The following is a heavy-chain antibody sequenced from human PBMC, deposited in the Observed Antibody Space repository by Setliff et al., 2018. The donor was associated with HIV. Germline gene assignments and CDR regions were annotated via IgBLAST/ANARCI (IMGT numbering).Heavy chain of an antibody. CDR2: IYPGDSDI. Sequence: PGESLKISCKVSGYNFAGYWIAWVRQMPGKGLEWMGFIYPGDSDIRYSPSFQGQVTISVDKSISTAYLRWSSLKASDTAMYYCARRWGDGPYDALDVWGQGTMVTVSS. D-gene: IGHD3-10*01. CDR1: GYNFAGYW. J-gene: IGHJ3*01. CDR3: ARRWGDGPYDALDV. V-gene: IGHV5-51*01.